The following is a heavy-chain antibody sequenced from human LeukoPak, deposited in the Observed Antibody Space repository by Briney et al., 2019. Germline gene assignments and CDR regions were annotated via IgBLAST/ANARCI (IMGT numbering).Heavy chain of an antibody. Sequence: PGGSLRLSCAASGFTVSSNYMSWVRQAPGKGLEWVSSISSSSSYIYYADSVKGRFTISRDNAKNSLYLQMNSLRAEDTAVYYCARGGMTTLDYWGQGTLVTVSS. V-gene: IGHV3-21*01. CDR2: ISSSSSYI. CDR1: GFTVSSNY. D-gene: IGHD4-11*01. J-gene: IGHJ4*02. CDR3: ARGGMTTLDY.